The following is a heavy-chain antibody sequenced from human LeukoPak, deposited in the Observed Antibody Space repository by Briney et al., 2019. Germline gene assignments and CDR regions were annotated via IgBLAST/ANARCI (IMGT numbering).Heavy chain of an antibody. J-gene: IGHJ4*02. CDR3: AKDRGSSSWYYFDY. V-gene: IGHV3-33*06. Sequence: GRSLRLSCAASGFTFSSYGMHWVRQAPGKGLEWVAVIWYDGSNKYYADSVKGRFTISRDSSKNTLYLQMNSLRAEDTAVYYCAKDRGSSSWYYFDYWGQGTLVTVSS. CDR2: IWYDGSNK. CDR1: GFTFSSYG. D-gene: IGHD6-13*01.